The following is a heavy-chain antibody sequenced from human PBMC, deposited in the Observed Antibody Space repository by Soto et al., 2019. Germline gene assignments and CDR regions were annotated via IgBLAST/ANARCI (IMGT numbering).Heavy chain of an antibody. Sequence: SETLSLTCTVSGGSISSYYLSWIRQPPGKGLEWIGYIYYSGSTNYNPSLKSRVTISVDTSKNQFSLKLSSVTAADTAVYYCARTYSSSWYDWFDPWGQGTLVTVSS. CDR1: GGSISSYY. D-gene: IGHD6-13*01. CDR3: ARTYSSSWYDWFDP. J-gene: IGHJ5*02. V-gene: IGHV4-59*01. CDR2: IYYSGST.